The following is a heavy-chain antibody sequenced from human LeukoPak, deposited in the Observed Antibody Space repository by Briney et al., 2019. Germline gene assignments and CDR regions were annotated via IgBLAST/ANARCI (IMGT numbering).Heavy chain of an antibody. V-gene: IGHV3-15*01. CDR3: TTDLFIVVVVSP. CDR2: IKSKTDGGTT. D-gene: IGHD2-15*01. Sequence: GGSLRLSCAASGFTFRDAWMTWVRQAPGKGLEWVGRIKSKTDGGTTDYAAPVKGRFTISRDDSKNTLYLQMNSLKTEDTAVYYCTTDLFIVVVVSPWGQGTLVTVSS. J-gene: IGHJ4*02. CDR1: GFTFRDAW.